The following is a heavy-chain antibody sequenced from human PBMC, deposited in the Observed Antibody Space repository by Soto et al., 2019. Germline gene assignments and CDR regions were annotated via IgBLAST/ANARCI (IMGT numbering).Heavy chain of an antibody. J-gene: IGHJ6*02. CDR3: ARENNDFWSGFPIYYGMDV. CDR2: INPNSGGT. Sequence: ASVKVSCKTSGYPFTSFGVAWVRQAPGQGLEWMGWINPNSGGTNYAQKFQGWVTMTRDTSISTAYMELSRLRSDDTAVYYCARENNDFWSGFPIYYGMDVWGQGTTVTVSS. CDR1: GYPFTSFG. D-gene: IGHD3-3*01. V-gene: IGHV1-2*04.